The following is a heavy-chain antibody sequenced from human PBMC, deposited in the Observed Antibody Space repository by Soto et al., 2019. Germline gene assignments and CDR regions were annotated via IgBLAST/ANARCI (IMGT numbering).Heavy chain of an antibody. CDR1: GYIFTDYY. Sequence: ASVKVSCKTSGYIFTDYYIHWVRQAPGQGLEWMGWINPNSGGTNYAQKFQDWVTMTRDTSINTAYMEVNRLRPDDTAVYYCARPSGYYPYYFDDWGQGTQVTVSS. D-gene: IGHD3-22*01. CDR3: ARPSGYYPYYFDD. J-gene: IGHJ4*02. CDR2: INPNSGGT. V-gene: IGHV1-2*04.